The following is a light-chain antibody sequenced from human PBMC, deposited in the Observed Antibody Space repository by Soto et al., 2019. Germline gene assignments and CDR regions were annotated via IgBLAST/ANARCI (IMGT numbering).Light chain of an antibody. CDR1: SSDVGSYNL. Sequence: QSVLTQPASVSGSPGQSITISCTGTSSDVGSYNLVSWYQQHPGKAPKLMIYEGSKRPSGVSNRFSGSKSGNTAPLTISGLQAEDEADYYCCSYAGSSIFYVFGTGTKVTVL. V-gene: IGLV2-23*01. CDR2: EGS. CDR3: CSYAGSSIFYV. J-gene: IGLJ1*01.